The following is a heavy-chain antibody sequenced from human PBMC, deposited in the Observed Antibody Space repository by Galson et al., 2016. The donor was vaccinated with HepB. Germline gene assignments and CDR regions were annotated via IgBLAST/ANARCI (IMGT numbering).Heavy chain of an antibody. CDR1: GFSLSTGGEG. D-gene: IGHD6-19*01. V-gene: IGHV2-5*02. CDR3: AHKRRFSSGWMFDY. CDR2: IYWDDDK. J-gene: IGHJ4*02. Sequence: PALVKPTQTLTLTCTFSGFSLSTGGEGVGWIRQPPGKALEWLALIYWDDDKRYSPSLKSRLTIAEDTSRKQVVLTMTNMDPVDTATYFCAHKRRFSSGWMFDYWGQGTLVTVSS.